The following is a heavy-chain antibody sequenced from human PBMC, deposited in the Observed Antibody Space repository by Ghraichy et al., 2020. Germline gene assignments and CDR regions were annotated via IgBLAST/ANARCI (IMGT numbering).Heavy chain of an antibody. V-gene: IGHV3-49*04. CDR2: IRKKAYGATA. CDR1: GFTFGDYA. CDR3: ARSLTVYPAKYYFDY. D-gene: IGHD5/OR15-5a*01. Sequence: GGSLRLSCTTSGFTFGDYAMSWARQAPGRGLEWVGFIRKKAYGATAEYAASVRGGFTISRDDSKNIAYLQMNSLETEDTAVYFCARSLTVYPAKYYFDYWGQGTLVTVSS. J-gene: IGHJ4*02.